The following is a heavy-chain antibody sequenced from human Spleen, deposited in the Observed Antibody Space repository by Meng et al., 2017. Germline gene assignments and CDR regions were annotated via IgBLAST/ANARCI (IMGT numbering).Heavy chain of an antibody. CDR2: IYHSGST. Sequence: QVQPQESGPGLVKPSQTLSLTCAVSGGSISTTKWWNWVRQTPGKGLEWVGEIYHSGSTNYNPSLKSRVTMSVDKSKNQFSLKLTSVTAADTAVYYCASYNSGWPQFDSWGQGILVTVSS. CDR3: ASYNSGWPQFDS. D-gene: IGHD6-19*01. V-gene: IGHV4-4*02. CDR1: GGSISTTKW. J-gene: IGHJ4*02.